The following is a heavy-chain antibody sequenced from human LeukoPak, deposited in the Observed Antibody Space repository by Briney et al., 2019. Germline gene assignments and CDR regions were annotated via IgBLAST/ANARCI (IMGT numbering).Heavy chain of an antibody. V-gene: IGHV1-2*02. CDR3: ARFNALLQQYYSYYYGMDV. D-gene: IGHD2/OR15-2a*01. CDR1: GYTFTGHY. J-gene: IGHJ6*02. CDR2: INPDSGGT. Sequence: ASVKVSCKASGYTFTGHYIHWVRQAPGQGLEWMGWINPDSGGTNYAQKFQGRVTMTRDTSISTAYMELSRLTSDDTAVYYCARFNALLQQYYSYYYGMDVWGQGTTVTVSS.